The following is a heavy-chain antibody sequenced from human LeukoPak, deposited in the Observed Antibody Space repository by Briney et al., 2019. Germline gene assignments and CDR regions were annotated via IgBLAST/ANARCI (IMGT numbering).Heavy chain of an antibody. CDR2: VNADGGNT. CDR3: TKRVKYGGTWDHFAD. D-gene: IGHD1-26*01. V-gene: IGHV3-23*01. Sequence: RSGGSLRLSCTASGFTFDSYAMSWVRQAPGKGLEWVSTVNADGGNTYYADSVKGRFTISRDNSKSTLILQMNSLRVEDTALYYCTKRVKYGGTWDHFADWGQGTLVTVSS. CDR1: GFTFDSYA. J-gene: IGHJ4*02.